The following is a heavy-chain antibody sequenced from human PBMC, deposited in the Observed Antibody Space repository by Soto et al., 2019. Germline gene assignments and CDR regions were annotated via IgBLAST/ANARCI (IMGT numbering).Heavy chain of an antibody. V-gene: IGHV3-23*01. J-gene: IGHJ4*02. CDR2: ISGSGGST. D-gene: IGHD3-9*01. Sequence: PGGSLRLSCAASGFTFSSYAMSWVRQAPGKGLEWVSAISGSGGSTYYADSVKGRFTISRDNSKNTLYLQMSSLRAEDTAVYYCAKAEHYDILTGYYVDYWGQGTLVTVSS. CDR1: GFTFSSYA. CDR3: AKAEHYDILTGYYVDY.